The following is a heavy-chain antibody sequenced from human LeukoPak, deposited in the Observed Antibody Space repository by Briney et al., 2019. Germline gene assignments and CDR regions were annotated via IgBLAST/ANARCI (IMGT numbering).Heavy chain of an antibody. J-gene: IGHJ4*02. CDR2: ISSSGDST. CDR3: TRKGSQWDFLVDY. CDR1: ALTFSNYA. V-gene: IGHV3-23*01. D-gene: IGHD2/OR15-2a*01. Sequence: GRSLSLSSAPSALTFSNYAMRCDRHAAGDGLGWVSGISSSGDSTYYADSVKQRFTIPGDNYENTLYLQMDSLTGEDTAVYYCTRKGSQWDFLVDYWGQGTRVAVSP.